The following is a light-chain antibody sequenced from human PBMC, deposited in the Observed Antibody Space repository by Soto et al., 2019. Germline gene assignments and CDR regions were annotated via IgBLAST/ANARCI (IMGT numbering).Light chain of an antibody. CDR1: SSNIRSNS. Sequence: QSVRTQPPSASGTPGQRVTISCSGSSSNIRSNSVTWYQQLPGTGPKLLMYSYNQRPSGVPDRFSGSKSGASASLAISGLQSEDEADYYCAAWDDSLDVWVFGGGTKVTVL. J-gene: IGLJ3*02. V-gene: IGLV1-44*01. CDR3: AAWDDSLDVWV. CDR2: SYN.